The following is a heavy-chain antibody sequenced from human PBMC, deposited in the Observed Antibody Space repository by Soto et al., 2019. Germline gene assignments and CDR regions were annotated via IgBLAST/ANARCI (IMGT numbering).Heavy chain of an antibody. CDR2: IYYSGST. Sequence: SETLSLTCTVSGGSISSGGYYWSWIRQHPGKGLEWIGYIYYSGSTYYNPSLKSRVTISVDTSKNQFSLKLSSVTAADTAVYYCARGSGSTNWFDPWGQGTLVTVSS. J-gene: IGHJ5*02. CDR3: ARGSGSTNWFDP. CDR1: GGSISSGGYY. D-gene: IGHD1-26*01. V-gene: IGHV4-31*03.